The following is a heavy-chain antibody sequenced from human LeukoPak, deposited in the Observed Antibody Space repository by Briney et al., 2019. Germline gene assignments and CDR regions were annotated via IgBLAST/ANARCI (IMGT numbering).Heavy chain of an antibody. CDR2: IYYSGGT. Sequence: GSLRLSCAASGFTVSNNYLSWIRQPPGKGLEWIGYIYYSGGTKYNPSLKSRVTISVDTSKNQFSLKLSSVTAADTAVYYCARQRGMSFDYWGQGTLVTVSS. D-gene: IGHD3-10*01. CDR3: ARQRGMSFDY. CDR1: GFTVSNNY. J-gene: IGHJ4*02. V-gene: IGHV4-59*08.